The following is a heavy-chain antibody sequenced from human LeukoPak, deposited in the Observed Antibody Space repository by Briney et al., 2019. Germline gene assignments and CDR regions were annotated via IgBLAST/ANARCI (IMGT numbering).Heavy chain of an antibody. J-gene: IGHJ3*02. V-gene: IGHV1-69*05. CDR2: IIPIFGTA. Sequence: SVKVSCKASGGTFSSYAISWVRQAPGQGLEWMGGIIPIFGTANYAQKFQGRVTITTDESTSTAYMALSRLRSEDTAVYYCASVKAQPGIAVAGPLLAFDSWGQGTMVTVSS. D-gene: IGHD6-19*01. CDR1: GGTFSSYA. CDR3: ASVKAQPGIAVAGPLLAFDS.